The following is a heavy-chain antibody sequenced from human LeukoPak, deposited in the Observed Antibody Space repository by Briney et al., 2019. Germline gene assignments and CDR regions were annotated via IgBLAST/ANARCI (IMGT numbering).Heavy chain of an antibody. V-gene: IGHV3-9*01. D-gene: IGHD5-24*01. J-gene: IGHJ4*02. CDR1: GFTFDDYA. CDR2: ISWNSGSK. CDR3: AKSGEMATISGYFDY. Sequence: GGSLRLSCAASGFTFDDYAMHWVRQAPGKGLEWVSGISWNSGSKGYADSVKGRFTISRDNAKNSLYLQMNSLRAEDTALYYCAKSGEMATISGYFDYWGQGTLVTVSS.